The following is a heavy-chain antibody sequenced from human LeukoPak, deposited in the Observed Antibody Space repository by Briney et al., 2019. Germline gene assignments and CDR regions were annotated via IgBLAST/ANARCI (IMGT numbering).Heavy chain of an antibody. V-gene: IGHV3-7*01. D-gene: IGHD6-19*01. CDR3: ASRASSGWYYYYYMDV. CDR2: IKQDGSEK. Sequence: GGSLRLSCAASGFTFSNYGMHWVRQAPGKGLEWVANIKQDGSEKYYVDSVKGRFTISRDNAKNSLYLQMNSLRAEDTAVYYCASRASSGWYYYYYMDVWGKGTTVTVSS. J-gene: IGHJ6*03. CDR1: GFTFSNYG.